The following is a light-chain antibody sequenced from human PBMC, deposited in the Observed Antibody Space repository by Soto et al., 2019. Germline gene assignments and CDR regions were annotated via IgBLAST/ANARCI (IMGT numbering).Light chain of an antibody. Sequence: EIVMTQSPATLSVYPGERATLSCRASQSVSSNLAWYQQKPGQAPRLLIYGASTRATDIPARFSGSGSGTEFTLTISSLQSEDFAVYYCQQYNNWPRTFGQGTKVDI. V-gene: IGKV3-15*01. CDR3: QQYNNWPRT. J-gene: IGKJ1*01. CDR1: QSVSSN. CDR2: GAS.